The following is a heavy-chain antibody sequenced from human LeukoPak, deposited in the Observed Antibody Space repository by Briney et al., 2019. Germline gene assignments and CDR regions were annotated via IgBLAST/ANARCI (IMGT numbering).Heavy chain of an antibody. Sequence: GGSLRLSCAASGFTVSSNYMSWVRQAPGKGLEWVSVIYSGGSTYYADSVKGRFTISRDNFKNTLYLQMNSLRAEDTAVYYCARVGYDILTGTFDYWGQGTLVTASS. CDR1: GFTVSSNY. D-gene: IGHD3-9*01. CDR3: ARVGYDILTGTFDY. J-gene: IGHJ4*02. CDR2: IYSGGST. V-gene: IGHV3-53*01.